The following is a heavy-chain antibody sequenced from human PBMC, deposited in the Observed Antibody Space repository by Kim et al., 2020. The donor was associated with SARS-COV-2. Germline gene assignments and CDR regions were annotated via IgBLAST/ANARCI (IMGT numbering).Heavy chain of an antibody. J-gene: IGHJ4*02. V-gene: IGHV1-46*01. Sequence: ASVKVSCKASGYNFRSYYLHWVVQVPGQGLMWMGMINPSDGETNYAQRFQGRVTMTRDRSTSTAYMELSSLRSEDTAVYYCASGLGASAGSFDYWGQGTLVTVSS. CDR3: ASGLGASAGSFDY. CDR2: INPSDGET. D-gene: IGHD6-13*01. CDR1: GYNFRSYY.